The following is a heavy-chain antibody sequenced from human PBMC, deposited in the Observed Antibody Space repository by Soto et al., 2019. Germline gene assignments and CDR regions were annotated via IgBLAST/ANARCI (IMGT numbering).Heavy chain of an antibody. J-gene: IGHJ5*02. CDR3: ARGLSIRGVIITYSWFDP. CDR1: GDSITSNSYF. V-gene: IGHV4-39*07. Sequence: PSETLSLTCTVAGDSITSNSYFWAWIRQPPGKGLEWIGSIYYSGTTYYNPSLKSRVTISIDRSKNQFSLKLSSVTAADTAVYYCARGLSIRGVIITYSWFDPWGQGILVTVSS. D-gene: IGHD3-10*01. CDR2: IYYSGTT.